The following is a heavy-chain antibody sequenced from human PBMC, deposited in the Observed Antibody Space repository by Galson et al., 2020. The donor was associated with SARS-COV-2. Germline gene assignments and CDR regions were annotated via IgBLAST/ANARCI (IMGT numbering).Heavy chain of an antibody. Sequence: ASVTVSCKASGYTFTSYGISWVRQAPGQGLEWMGWISAYNGNTNYAQKPQGRVTITTDTPTSTAYMELRSLRSDDTAVYCCARDKIITMVRGVIGGYYYYGMDVWGQGTTVTVSS. CDR3: ARDKIITMVRGVIGGYYYYGMDV. V-gene: IGHV1-18*01. D-gene: IGHD3-10*01. J-gene: IGHJ6*02. CDR1: GYTFTSYG. CDR2: ISAYNGNT.